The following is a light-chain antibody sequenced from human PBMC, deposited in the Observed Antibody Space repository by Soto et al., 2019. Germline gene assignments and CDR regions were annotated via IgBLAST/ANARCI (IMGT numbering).Light chain of an antibody. V-gene: IGLV2-14*01. CDR1: SSDVGGYDY. CDR2: EVS. Sequence: QYVLTQPASVSGSPGQSITISCTGTSSDVGGYDYVSWYQQHPGKAPKLMIYEVSNRPSGVSNRLSGSKSGNTASLTISGLQAEDEADYYCSSYTTSITLYVFGSGTKLTVL. J-gene: IGLJ1*01. CDR3: SSYTTSITLYV.